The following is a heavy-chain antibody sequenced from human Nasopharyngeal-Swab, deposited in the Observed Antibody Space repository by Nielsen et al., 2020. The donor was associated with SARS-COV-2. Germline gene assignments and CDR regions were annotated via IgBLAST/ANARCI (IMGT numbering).Heavy chain of an antibody. J-gene: IGHJ4*02. V-gene: IGHV4-4*02. D-gene: IGHD5-12*01. CDR1: GGSISSSYW. CDR2: IYHSGST. CDR3: ARGEGDIAGSGHDY. Sequence: GSLRLSCAVSGGSISSSYWWSWVRQPPGKGLKCIGEIYHSGSTTYNPSLKSRVTISIDKSKNQFSLKLSSVTAADTAVYYCARGEGDIAGSGHDYWGQGTLVTVSS.